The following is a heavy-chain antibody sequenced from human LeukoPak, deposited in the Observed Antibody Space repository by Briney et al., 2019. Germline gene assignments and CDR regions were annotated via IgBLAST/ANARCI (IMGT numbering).Heavy chain of an antibody. CDR1: GFPFSSYW. CDR2: IKQDGSKK. V-gene: IGHV3-7*03. D-gene: IGHD2-8*01. J-gene: IGHJ6*02. Sequence: PGGSLRLSCVASGFPFSSYWMTWVRQAPGKGLEWVANIKQDGSKKSYVDSVKGRFTISRDNAKNSLYLQMNSLRGEDAALYYCAVLHYYAMDVWGQGTTVTVSS. CDR3: AVLHYYAMDV.